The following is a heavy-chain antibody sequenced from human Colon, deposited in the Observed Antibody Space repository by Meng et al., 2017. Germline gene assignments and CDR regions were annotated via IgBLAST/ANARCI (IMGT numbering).Heavy chain of an antibody. J-gene: IGHJ4*02. D-gene: IGHD3-10*01. CDR2: VYHSGST. CDR1: GDSIRSSNW. CDR3: ARVIYASGNMAHLDY. V-gene: IGHV4-4*02. Sequence: QVQLQGSGPGLVKPSGTLSLTCAVSGDSIRSSNWWSWVRQPPGRGLEWIGEVYHSGSTNYNPSLKNRVTMTVDKSKNEFSLTLSSVTAADTAFYYCARVIYASGNMAHLDYWGPGTLVTVSS.